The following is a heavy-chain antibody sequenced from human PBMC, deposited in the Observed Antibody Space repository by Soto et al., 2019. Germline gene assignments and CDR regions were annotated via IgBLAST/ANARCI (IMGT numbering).Heavy chain of an antibody. CDR2: IHYSGRT. Sequence: SATLSLTCTVSGISITTYYWTWIRQAPGKGLEWIGYIHYSGRTNYNPSLKGRVTILVDMSKNQFSLKLTSLTAADTALYYCAGDRSYNYGYLWFDPWGQGTLVTVSS. CDR3: AGDRSYNYGYLWFDP. CDR1: GISITTYY. D-gene: IGHD5-18*01. V-gene: IGHV4-59*01. J-gene: IGHJ5*02.